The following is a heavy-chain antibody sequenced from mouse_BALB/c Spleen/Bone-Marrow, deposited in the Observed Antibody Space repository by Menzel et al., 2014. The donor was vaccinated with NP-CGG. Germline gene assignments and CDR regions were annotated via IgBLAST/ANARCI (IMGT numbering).Heavy chain of an antibody. V-gene: IGHV7-1*02. CDR1: GFTFSDFY. CDR2: SRNKAKYYTT. D-gene: IGHD2-10*02. Sequence: EVNLVESGGGLVQPGDSLRLSCATSGFTFSDFYMEWVRQPPGKRLEWIAASRNKAKYYTTEYSASVKGRFIVSRDTSQSVLYLQVNALRAEDTAIYYCARDVGYGNYFVYWGQGTLVTVSA. J-gene: IGHJ3*01. CDR3: ARDVGYGNYFVY.